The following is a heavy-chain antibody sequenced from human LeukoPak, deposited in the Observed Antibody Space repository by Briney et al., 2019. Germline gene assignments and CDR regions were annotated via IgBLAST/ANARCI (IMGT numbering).Heavy chain of an antibody. CDR1: GGSFSGYY. J-gene: IGHJ3*02. CDR2: INHSGST. Sequence: SETLSLTCAVYGGSFSGYYWSWIRQPPGKGLEWIGGINHSGSTNYNPSLKSRVTISVDTSKNQFSLKLSSVTAADTAVYYCARIGYGGYYYQGRDAFDIWGQGTMVTVSS. D-gene: IGHD3-22*01. V-gene: IGHV4-34*01. CDR3: ARIGYGGYYYQGRDAFDI.